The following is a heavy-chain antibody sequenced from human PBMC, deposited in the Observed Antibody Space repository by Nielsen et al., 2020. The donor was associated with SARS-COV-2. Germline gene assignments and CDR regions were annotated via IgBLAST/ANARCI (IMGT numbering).Heavy chain of an antibody. CDR2: ISFDGNNK. CDR1: GFTFSNFG. V-gene: IGHV3-30*18. D-gene: IGHD4-17*01. Sequence: GESLKISCAASGFTFSNFGMHWVRQAPGKGLEWVALISFDGNNKYYADSVKGRFTISRDNSKNTLYLQMTSLRAEDTAVYYCAKDPKPSGDYVDSLLIDYWGQGNLVTVSS. J-gene: IGHJ4*02. CDR3: AKDPKPSGDYVDSLLIDY.